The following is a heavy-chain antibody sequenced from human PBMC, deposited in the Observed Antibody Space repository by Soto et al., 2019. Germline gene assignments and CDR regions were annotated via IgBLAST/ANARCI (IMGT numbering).Heavy chain of an antibody. CDR1: GGSFSGYF. CDR2: INHSGIT. CDR3: VRSRVYYFETSGSHQVALGY. D-gene: IGHD3-9*01. J-gene: IGHJ4*02. Sequence: SETLSLTCTVSGGSFSGYFWTWIRQPPGKGLEWLAEINHSGITNYNPSVESRVSMSVDTSKNQFSLRLYSVTAADTAVYYCVRSRVYYFETSGSHQVALGYWDQGSLVTVSS. V-gene: IGHV4-34*01.